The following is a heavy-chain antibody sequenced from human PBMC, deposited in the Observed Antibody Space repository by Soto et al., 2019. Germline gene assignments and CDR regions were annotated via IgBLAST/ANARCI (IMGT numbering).Heavy chain of an antibody. CDR1: GFTFSDYY. V-gene: IGHV3-11*01. CDR3: ARETTVTIAGLPWGYGMDV. J-gene: IGHJ6*02. Sequence: QVQLVESGGGLVKPGGSLRLSCAASGFTFSDYYMSWIRQAPGKGLEWVSYIRSSGSTIYYADSVKGRFTISRDNAKNSLYLQMNSLRAEDTAVYYCARETTVTIAGLPWGYGMDVWGQGTTVTVSS. CDR2: IRSSGSTI. D-gene: IGHD4-4*01.